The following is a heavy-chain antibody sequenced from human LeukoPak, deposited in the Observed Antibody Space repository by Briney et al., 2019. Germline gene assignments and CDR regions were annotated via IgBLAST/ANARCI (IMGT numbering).Heavy chain of an antibody. D-gene: IGHD4-17*01. J-gene: IGHJ4*02. CDR1: GFTFSSYS. CDR2: ISGSGGST. CDR3: AKSRTVTTLPDY. V-gene: IGHV3-23*01. Sequence: GGSLRLSCAASGFTFSSYSMNWVRQAPGKGLEWVSAISGSGGSTYYADSVKGRFTISRDNSKNTLYLQMNSLRAEDTVVYYCAKSRTVTTLPDYWGQGTLVTASS.